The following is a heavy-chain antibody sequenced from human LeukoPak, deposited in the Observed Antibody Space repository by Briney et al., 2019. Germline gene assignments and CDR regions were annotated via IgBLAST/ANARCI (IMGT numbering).Heavy chain of an antibody. J-gene: IGHJ6*02. V-gene: IGHV1-18*04. Sequence: ASVKVSCKASGYTFTGYYIHWVRQAPGQGLEWMGWISPYNANTNYAQKLQGRVTMTTDTSTSTAYMELRSLRSDDTAVYYCARDRGTTVVPIYNYGMDVWGQGTTVTVSS. D-gene: IGHD4-23*01. CDR3: ARDRGTTVVPIYNYGMDV. CDR1: GYTFTGYY. CDR2: ISPYNANT.